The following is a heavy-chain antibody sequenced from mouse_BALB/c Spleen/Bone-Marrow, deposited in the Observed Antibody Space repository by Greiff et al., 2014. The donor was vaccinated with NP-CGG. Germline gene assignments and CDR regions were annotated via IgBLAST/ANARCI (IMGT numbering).Heavy chain of an antibody. Sequence: QVQLQQSGAELVKPGASVKLSRKASGHTFTSYWMHWVKQRPGQSLEWIGEINPSNGRTNYNEKFKSKATLAVDKSSSTAYMQLSSLTSEDSAVYYCARDWDEAYYFDYWGQGTTLTVSS. D-gene: IGHD4-1*01. CDR2: INPSNGRT. CDR1: GHTFTSYW. CDR3: ARDWDEAYYFDY. J-gene: IGHJ2*01. V-gene: IGHV1S81*02.